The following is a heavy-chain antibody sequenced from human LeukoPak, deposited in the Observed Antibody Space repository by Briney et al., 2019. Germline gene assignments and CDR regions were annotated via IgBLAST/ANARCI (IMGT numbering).Heavy chain of an antibody. Sequence: SETLSLTCTVSGGSISSYFWSWIRQPAGKGLEWIGRIYTSGITNSNPSLKSRVTMSLDTSKNQFSLNLTSVTAADTAVYFCARETADLGRSLDSWGQGTLVTVSS. CDR1: GGSISSYF. CDR3: ARETADLGRSLDS. CDR2: IYTSGIT. V-gene: IGHV4-4*07. D-gene: IGHD1-26*01. J-gene: IGHJ4*02.